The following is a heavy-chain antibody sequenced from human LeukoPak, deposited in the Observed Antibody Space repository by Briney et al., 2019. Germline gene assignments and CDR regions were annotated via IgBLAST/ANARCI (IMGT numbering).Heavy chain of an antibody. CDR1: GGSISSSDYY. J-gene: IGHJ5*02. CDR2: IYYGGST. D-gene: IGHD2-15*01. Sequence: SETLSLTCTVSGGSISSSDYYWGWIRQPPGKRLEWIGSIYYGGSTYYNPSLKSRVTISVDTSMNQFSLKLSFVTTADTAVYYCARALGYCSGGSCTRGYNWFDPWGQGTLVTVPS. V-gene: IGHV4-39*01. CDR3: ARALGYCSGGSCTRGYNWFDP.